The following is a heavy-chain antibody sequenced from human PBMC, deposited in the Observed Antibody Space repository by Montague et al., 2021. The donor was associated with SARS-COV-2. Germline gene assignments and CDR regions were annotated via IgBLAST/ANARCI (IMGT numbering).Heavy chain of an antibody. D-gene: IGHD5-12*01. CDR3: ARHPPGYGYVYYLDV. J-gene: IGHJ6*03. Sequence: SETLSLTCTVSGGSISSYYWSWIRQPPGKGLEWIGYLYYSGSTNYNPSLKSRVTISVDTSKNQFSLRLNSVTAADTAVYYCARHPPGYGYVYYLDVWGKGTTVTVSS. V-gene: IGHV4-59*01. CDR2: LYYSGST. CDR1: GGSISSYY.